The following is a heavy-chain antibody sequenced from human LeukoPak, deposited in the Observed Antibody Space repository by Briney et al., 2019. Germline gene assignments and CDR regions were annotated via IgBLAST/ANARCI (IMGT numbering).Heavy chain of an antibody. CDR3: AGHHPRNTVDF. CDR2: ISDIGSI. Sequence: SETLSLTCTVSGGSISSYYLSWIRQPPGKGLEWIAYISDIGSINYNPSLKSRVTISLDTSKDQLSLKLRSVTAADTAVYYCAGHHPRNTVDFWGQGTLVTVSS. CDR1: GGSISSYY. J-gene: IGHJ4*02. D-gene: IGHD2/OR15-2a*01. V-gene: IGHV4-59*08.